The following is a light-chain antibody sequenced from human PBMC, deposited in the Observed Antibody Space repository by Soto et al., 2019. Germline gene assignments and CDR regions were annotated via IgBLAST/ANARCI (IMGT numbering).Light chain of an antibody. CDR3: HQYDSYALT. CDR2: DVA. CDR1: QNINNW. V-gene: IGKV1-5*01. Sequence: DIQMTQSPSTLDAFVGDRVTITCRASQNINNWLDWYEEKPGNATNVLIFDVAKLQSGVPSRFSGSGSGTEFNLTISSLEADDLASYFCHQYDSYALTFGGGTKVEMK. J-gene: IGKJ4*01.